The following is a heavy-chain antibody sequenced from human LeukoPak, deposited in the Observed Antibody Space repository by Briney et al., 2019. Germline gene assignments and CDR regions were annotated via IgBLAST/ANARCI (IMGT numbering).Heavy chain of an antibody. V-gene: IGHV4-59*08. J-gene: IGHJ4*02. Sequence: PSETLSLTCTVSGGSISSYYWSWIRQPPGKGLEWIGYIYYSGSTNYNPSLKNRVTISVDTSKNQFSLKLSSVTAADTAVYYCASLADSSSWANFDYWGQGTLVTVSS. D-gene: IGHD6-13*01. CDR3: ASLADSSSWANFDY. CDR1: GGSISSYY. CDR2: IYYSGST.